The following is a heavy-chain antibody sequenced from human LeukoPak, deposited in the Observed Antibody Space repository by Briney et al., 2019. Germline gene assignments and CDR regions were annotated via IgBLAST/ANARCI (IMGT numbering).Heavy chain of an antibody. CDR2: IWYDGSNK. V-gene: IGHV3-33*01. D-gene: IGHD6-19*01. CDR1: GLTFSSYG. CDR3: ARDSGWYDY. J-gene: IGHJ4*02. Sequence: GRSLRLSCAASGLTFSSYGMHWVRQAPGKGLEWVAVIWYDGSNKYYADSVKGRFTISRDNSKNTLYLQMNSLRAEDTAVYYCARDSGWYDYWGQGTLVTVSS.